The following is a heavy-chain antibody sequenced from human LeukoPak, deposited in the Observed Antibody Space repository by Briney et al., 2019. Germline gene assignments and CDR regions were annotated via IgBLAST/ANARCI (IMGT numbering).Heavy chain of an antibody. Sequence: GASVKVSCKACGYTFPSYDINWVRQATGKGLEWMGWMNPNSGNTGYAQKFQGRVTMTRGTSISTAYMELSSLRSDGTAVYFCARGPRNDPWGQGTLVTVSS. CDR3: ARGPRNDP. D-gene: IGHD1-14*01. V-gene: IGHV1-8*01. J-gene: IGHJ5*02. CDR1: GYTFPSYD. CDR2: MNPNSGNT.